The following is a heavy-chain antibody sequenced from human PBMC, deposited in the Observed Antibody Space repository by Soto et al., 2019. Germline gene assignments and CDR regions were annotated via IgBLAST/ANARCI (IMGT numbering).Heavy chain of an antibody. Sequence: PSETLSLTCTVSGGSISSYYWSRIRQPPGKGLEWIGYIYYSGSTNYNPSLKSRVTISVDTSKNQFSLKLSSVTAADTAVYYCAGGYGFGELFDYWGQGTLVTVSS. J-gene: IGHJ4*02. D-gene: IGHD3-10*01. CDR2: IYYSGST. V-gene: IGHV4-59*01. CDR3: AGGYGFGELFDY. CDR1: GGSISSYY.